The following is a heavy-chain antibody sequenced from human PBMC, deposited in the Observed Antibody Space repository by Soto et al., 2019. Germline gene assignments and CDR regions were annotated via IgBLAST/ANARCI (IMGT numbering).Heavy chain of an antibody. J-gene: IGHJ4*02. Sequence: EVQLLESGGGLVQPGGSLRLSCAASGFTFSSYAMSWVRQAPGKGLEWVSAISGSGGSTYYADPVKGRFTISRGNSKYALHLPMSSLRAADTAVYYCAKVAVVAALTHQYYFDYWGQGTLVTVSA. V-gene: IGHV3-23*01. CDR2: ISGSGGST. CDR1: GFTFSSYA. CDR3: AKVAVVAALTHQYYFDY. D-gene: IGHD2-15*01.